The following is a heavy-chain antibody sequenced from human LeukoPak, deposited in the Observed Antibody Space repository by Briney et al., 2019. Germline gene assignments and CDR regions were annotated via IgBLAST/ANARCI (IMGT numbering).Heavy chain of an antibody. Sequence: GGSLRPSCAASGFTVSSNYMSWVRQAPGKGLEWVSVIYSGGSTYYADSVKGRFTISRDNSKNTLYLQMNSLRAEDTAVYYCARVPPPFTMYYMDVWGKGTPVIVSS. CDR1: GFTVSSNY. V-gene: IGHV3-53*01. CDR3: ARVPPPFTMYYMDV. D-gene: IGHD5-24*01. J-gene: IGHJ6*03. CDR2: IYSGGST.